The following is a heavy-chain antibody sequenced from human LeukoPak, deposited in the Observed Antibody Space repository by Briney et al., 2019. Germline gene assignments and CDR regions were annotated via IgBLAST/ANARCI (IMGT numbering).Heavy chain of an antibody. CDR1: GFTFSSYS. Sequence: GSLRLSCAASGFTFSSYSMNWVRQAPGKGLEWVSFISSSRSYIYYADSVKGRFTISRDNAKNSLYLQMNSLRAEDTAVYYCAKGIAVAGDAFDIWGQGTMVTVSS. J-gene: IGHJ3*02. CDR3: AKGIAVAGDAFDI. V-gene: IGHV3-21*01. D-gene: IGHD6-19*01. CDR2: ISSSRSYI.